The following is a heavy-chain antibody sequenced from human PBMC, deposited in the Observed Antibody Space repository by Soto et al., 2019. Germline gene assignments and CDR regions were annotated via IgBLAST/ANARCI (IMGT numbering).Heavy chain of an antibody. CDR1: GGSISSGDYY. CDR3: ATRPPGATFFGVFDY. CDR2: IYYSGST. J-gene: IGHJ4*02. D-gene: IGHD3-10*01. Sequence: ASETLSLTCTVSGGSISSGDYYWSWIRQPPGKGLEWIGYIYYSGSTYYNPSLKSRVTISVDTSKNQFSLKLSSVTAADTAVYYCATRPPGATFFGVFDYWSQGTLVTVSS. V-gene: IGHV4-30-4*01.